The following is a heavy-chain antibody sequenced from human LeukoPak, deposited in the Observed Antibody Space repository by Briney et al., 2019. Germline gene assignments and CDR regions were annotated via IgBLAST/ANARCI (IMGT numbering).Heavy chain of an antibody. V-gene: IGHV3-9*01. CDR1: GFTFDNYA. CDR3: GKDLTPGGLES. D-gene: IGHD1-26*01. J-gene: IGHJ4*02. CDR2: FMLSTGTT. Sequence: GGSLRLSCVVSGFTFDNYAMHWVRQVPGKGLEWVAGFMLSTGTTGYADSVRGRFTISRDKAKNSLYLQMNSLRVEDTALYYCGKDLTPGGLESWGQGTLVSVSS.